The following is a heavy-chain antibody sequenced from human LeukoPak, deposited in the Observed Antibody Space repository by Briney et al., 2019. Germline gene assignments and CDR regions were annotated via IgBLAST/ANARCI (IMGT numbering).Heavy chain of an antibody. CDR3: ATVAAGFY. CDR1: GFSFSAYS. Sequence: PGGSLRLSYTASGFSFSAYSMNWVRQAPGKGLQWVLSISGTSTYIYYADSVRGRFTISRDNTKNSLYLQMSSLRAEDTAVYYCATVAAGFYWGQGTLVTVSS. J-gene: IGHJ4*02. V-gene: IGHV3-21*01. D-gene: IGHD6-13*01. CDR2: ISGTSTYI.